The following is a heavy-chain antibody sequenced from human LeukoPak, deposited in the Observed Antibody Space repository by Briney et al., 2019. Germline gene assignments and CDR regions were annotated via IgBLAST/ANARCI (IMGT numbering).Heavy chain of an antibody. CDR1: GFTFSNYA. D-gene: IGHD5-18*01. CDR3: AKGQLWLQDYYYYMDV. J-gene: IGHJ6*03. Sequence: GGSLRLSCAASGFTFSNYAMHWVRQAPGKGLEWVAVISFDRSDKYYADSVKGRFTISRDNSKNTLYLQMNSLRAEDTAVYYCAKGQLWLQDYYYYMDVWGKGTTVTISS. CDR2: ISFDRSDK. V-gene: IGHV3-30*04.